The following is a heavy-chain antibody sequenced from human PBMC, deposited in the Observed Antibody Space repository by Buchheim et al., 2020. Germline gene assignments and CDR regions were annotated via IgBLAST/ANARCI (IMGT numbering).Heavy chain of an antibody. CDR2: IYHSGST. CDR1: GGSISSGGYS. CDR3: ARGVVARSGQQPNWFDP. Sequence: QLQLQESGSGLVKPSQTLSLTCAVSGGSISSGGYSWSWIRQPPGKGLEWIGYIYHSGSTYYNPSLKSRVTISVDRSKNQFSLKLSSVTAADTAVYYCARGVVARSGQQPNWFDPWGQRTL. V-gene: IGHV4-30-2*01. D-gene: IGHD6-13*01. J-gene: IGHJ5*02.